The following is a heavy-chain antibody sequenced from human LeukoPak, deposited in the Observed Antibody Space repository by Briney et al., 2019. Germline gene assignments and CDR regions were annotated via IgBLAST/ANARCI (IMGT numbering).Heavy chain of an antibody. J-gene: IGHJ4*02. V-gene: IGHV3-48*01. D-gene: IGHD2-2*01. Sequence: GGSLRLSCAASGFTFSSYSMNWVREAPGKGLEWVSYISSSSSTIYYADSVKGRFTISRDKARNSLYLQMNSLRAEDTAVYYCAREYCSSTSCLYDYWGQGTLVTVSS. CDR1: GFTFSSYS. CDR3: AREYCSSTSCLYDY. CDR2: ISSSSSTI.